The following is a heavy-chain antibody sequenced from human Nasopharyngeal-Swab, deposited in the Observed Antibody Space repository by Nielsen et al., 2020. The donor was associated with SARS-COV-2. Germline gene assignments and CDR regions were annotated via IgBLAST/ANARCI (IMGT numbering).Heavy chain of an antibody. V-gene: IGHV3-7*01. J-gene: IGHJ6*02. CDR2: IKQDGSEK. D-gene: IGHD6-19*01. CDR1: GFTFSRYW. CDR3: ARGKREDGGWFPYNSYFYYYGMDV. Sequence: GALKISCAASGFTFSRYWMSWVRQAPGKGLEWVANIKQDGSEKDYVDSVKGRFIISRDNAKNSLFLQMNSLRAEDTAVYYCARGKREDGGWFPYNSYFYYYGMDVWGQGTTVTVSS.